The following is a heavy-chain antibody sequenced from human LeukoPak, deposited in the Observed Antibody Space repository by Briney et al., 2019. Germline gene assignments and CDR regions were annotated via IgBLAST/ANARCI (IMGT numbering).Heavy chain of an antibody. CDR2: IYPGDSET. V-gene: IGHV5-51*01. CDR3: ARQWEWELPYFDY. D-gene: IGHD1-7*01. CDR1: GYRFSTYW. Sequence: GESLKISCKVSGYRFSTYWIGWVRQMPGKGLEWMGIIYPGDSETRYSPSFHGQVTISADKSISTAYLQWSSLEASDIAMYYCARQWEWELPYFDYWGQGTLVTVSS. J-gene: IGHJ4*02.